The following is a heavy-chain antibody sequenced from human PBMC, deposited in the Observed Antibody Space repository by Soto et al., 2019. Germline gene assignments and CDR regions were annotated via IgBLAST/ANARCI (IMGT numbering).Heavy chain of an antibody. V-gene: IGHV4-59*01. CDR2: IYHSGST. CDR3: AKDGGGYDFWSGSLD. D-gene: IGHD3-3*01. J-gene: IGHJ4*02. Sequence: SETLSLTCTVSGGSISSSYWTWIRQPPGKGLEYVAYIYHSGSTNYNPSLKSRITISIDTAKNQFSLKLTSVTPADTAMYYCAKDGGGYDFWSGSLDWGQGTLVTVSS. CDR1: GGSISSSY.